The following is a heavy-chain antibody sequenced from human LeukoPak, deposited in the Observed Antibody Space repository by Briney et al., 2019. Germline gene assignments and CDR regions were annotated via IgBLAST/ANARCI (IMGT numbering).Heavy chain of an antibody. Sequence: ASVKVSCKASGYTFTSYDINWVRQATGQGLEWMGWMNPNSGNTGYAQKFQGRVTITRNTSISTAYMELSRLRSDDTAVYYCARGTYCSGGSCYSGWFDPWGQGTLVTVSS. V-gene: IGHV1-8*03. J-gene: IGHJ5*02. CDR3: ARGTYCSGGSCYSGWFDP. CDR2: MNPNSGNT. D-gene: IGHD2-15*01. CDR1: GYTFTSYD.